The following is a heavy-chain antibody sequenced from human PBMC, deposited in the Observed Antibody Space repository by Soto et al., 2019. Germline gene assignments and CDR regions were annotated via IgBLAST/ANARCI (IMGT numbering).Heavy chain of an antibody. CDR2: ISNSDYTT. CDR3: ASGKWSLDY. V-gene: IGHV3-11*01. Sequence: QVHLVASGGGFVKPGGSLRLSCVASGITLSDNYMTWIRQAPGKGLEWLSYISNSDYTTYYADSVKGRFTISRDNAKNSLYLQLNGLRVEDTAVYYCASGKWSLDYWGQGILVTVSS. J-gene: IGHJ4*02. CDR1: GITLSDNY. D-gene: IGHD2-8*01.